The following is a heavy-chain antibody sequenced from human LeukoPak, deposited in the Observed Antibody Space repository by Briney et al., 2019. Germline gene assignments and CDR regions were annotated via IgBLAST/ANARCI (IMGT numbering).Heavy chain of an antibody. Sequence: PGGSLRLSCAASGFTFSNYSMSWVRQAPGKGLEWVSTISGTGGTTYYAASVKGRFTIFRDNSKNTLLLQFNSLRADDTAVYYCAKGRGTTVTAAANYWGQGTLVTVSS. J-gene: IGHJ4*02. CDR1: GFTFSNYS. CDR3: AKGRGTTVTAAANY. D-gene: IGHD4-17*01. V-gene: IGHV3-23*01. CDR2: ISGTGGTT.